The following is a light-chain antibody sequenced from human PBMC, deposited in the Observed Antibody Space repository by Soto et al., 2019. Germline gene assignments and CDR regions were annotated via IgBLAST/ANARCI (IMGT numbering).Light chain of an antibody. J-gene: IGKJ1*01. Sequence: DIQMTQSPSTLSASVGDRATITCRACQSISSCLSSYQQKTGKAPKLLIHDASSLESRVPSRFSSGRCGTEYTLTISSLQHDDDAAYYCQHYPTHSWTFGQGTKVDIK. CDR1: QSISSC. V-gene: IGKV1-5*01. CDR3: QHYPTHSWT. CDR2: DAS.